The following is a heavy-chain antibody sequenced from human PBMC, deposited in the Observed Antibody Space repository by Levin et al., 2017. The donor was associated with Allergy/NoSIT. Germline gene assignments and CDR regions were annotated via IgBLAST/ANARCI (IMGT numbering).Heavy chain of an antibody. CDR3: ASQRAAAGTIYFDY. CDR1: GGSISSSSYY. Sequence: SETLSLTCTVSGGSISSSSYYWGWIRQPPGKGLEWIGSIYYSGSTYYNPSLKSRVTISVDTSKNQFSLKLSSVTAADTAVYYCASQRAAAGTIYFDYWGQGTLVTVSS. V-gene: IGHV4-39*01. D-gene: IGHD6-13*01. J-gene: IGHJ4*02. CDR2: IYYSGST.